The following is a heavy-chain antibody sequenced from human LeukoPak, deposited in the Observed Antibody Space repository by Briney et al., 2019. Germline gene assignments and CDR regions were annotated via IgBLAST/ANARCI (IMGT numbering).Heavy chain of an antibody. D-gene: IGHD3-10*02. CDR3: AELGITMIGGA. CDR2: IPYDGTNK. V-gene: IGHV3-30*02. CDR1: GFTFSNYG. Sequence: GGSLRLSCAPSGFTFSNYGMHWVRQAPGKGLEWVAFIPYDGTNKYYADSVKGRFTISRDNAKNSLYLQMNSLRAEDTAVYYCAELGITMIGGAWGKGTTVTISS. J-gene: IGHJ6*04.